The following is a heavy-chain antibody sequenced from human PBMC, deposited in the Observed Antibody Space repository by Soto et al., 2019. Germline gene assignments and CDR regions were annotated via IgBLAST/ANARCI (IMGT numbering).Heavy chain of an antibody. V-gene: IGHV1-3*01. D-gene: IGHD2-2*01. Sequence: ASVKVSCKASGYTFTSYAMHWVRQAPGQRLEWMGWINAGNGNTKYSQKSQGRVTITRDTSASTAYMELSSLRSEDTAVYYCARRYAGVVVVPAAIYGFFDYWGQGTLVTVSS. J-gene: IGHJ4*02. CDR2: INAGNGNT. CDR3: ARRYAGVVVVPAAIYGFFDY. CDR1: GYTFTSYA.